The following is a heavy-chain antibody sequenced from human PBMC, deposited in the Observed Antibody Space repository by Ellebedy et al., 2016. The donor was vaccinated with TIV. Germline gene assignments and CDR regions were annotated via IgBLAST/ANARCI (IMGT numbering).Heavy chain of an antibody. J-gene: IGHJ5*02. V-gene: IGHV4-4*07. CDR3: AAGWVPAAPLQP. CDR1: GGSINSYY. CDR2: IYSSGNI. Sequence: MPSETLSLTCTVSGGSINSYYWSWIRQPAGKGLEWIGRIYSSGNIFYNPSLKSRVTMSVDTSKNQFSLKLSSVTAADTAVYYCAAGWVPAAPLQPWGQGTLVTVSS. D-gene: IGHD2-2*01.